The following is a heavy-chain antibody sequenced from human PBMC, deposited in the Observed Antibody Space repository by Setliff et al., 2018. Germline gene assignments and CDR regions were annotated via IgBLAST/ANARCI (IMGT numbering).Heavy chain of an antibody. CDR2: INPNSGGT. CDR3: ATPAIAAAGTLFFDY. D-gene: IGHD6-13*01. J-gene: IGHJ4*02. Sequence: ASVKVSCKASGYTFTGYYMHWVRQAPGQGLEWMGWINPNSGGTNYAQKFQGRVTMTRDTSISTAYMELSSLRSEDTAVYYCATPAIAAAGTLFFDYWGQGTLVTVSS. V-gene: IGHV1-2*02. CDR1: GYTFTGYY.